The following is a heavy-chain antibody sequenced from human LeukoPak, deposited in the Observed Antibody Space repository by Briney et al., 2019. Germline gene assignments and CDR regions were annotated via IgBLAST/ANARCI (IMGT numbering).Heavy chain of an antibody. CDR3: ARPSLNSGSYFDY. V-gene: IGHV3-30*04. J-gene: IGHJ4*02. Sequence: GGSLRLSCAASGFTFSGSAMHWVRQAPGKGLEWVAVISYDGSNKYYADSVKGRFTISRDNSKNTLYLQMNSLRAQDTAVYYCARPSLNSGSYFDYWGQGTLVTVSS. CDR1: GFTFSGSA. CDR2: ISYDGSNK. D-gene: IGHD1-26*01.